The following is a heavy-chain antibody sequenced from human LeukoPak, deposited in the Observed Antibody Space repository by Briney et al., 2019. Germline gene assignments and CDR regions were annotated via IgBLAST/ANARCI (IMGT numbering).Heavy chain of an antibody. J-gene: IGHJ4*02. D-gene: IGHD3-10*01. CDR1: GGSINSHY. CDR2: ILNTGNT. Sequence: SETLSLTCSVSGGSINSHYWSWIRQPPGKRLEWIGYILNTGNTNYNSSLASRVTMSVDTSRAQFFLRLSPVTAADTAIYYCASRPADTTWYGVFDYWSQGTLVTVAS. V-gene: IGHV4-59*11. CDR3: ASRPADTTWYGVFDY.